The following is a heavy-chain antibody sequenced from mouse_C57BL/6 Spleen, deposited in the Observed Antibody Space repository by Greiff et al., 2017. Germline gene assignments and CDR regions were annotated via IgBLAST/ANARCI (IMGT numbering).Heavy chain of an antibody. J-gene: IGHJ2*01. CDR1: GYTFTDYY. V-gene: IGHV1-26*01. D-gene: IGHD2-3*01. Sequence: VQLQQSGPELVKPGASVKISCKASGYTFTDYYMNWVKQSHGKSLEWIGDINPNNGGTSYNQKFKGKATLTVDKSSSTAYMELRSLTSEDSAVYYCARYVWRLLYFDYWGQGTTLTVSS. CDR2: INPNNGGT. CDR3: ARYVWRLLYFDY.